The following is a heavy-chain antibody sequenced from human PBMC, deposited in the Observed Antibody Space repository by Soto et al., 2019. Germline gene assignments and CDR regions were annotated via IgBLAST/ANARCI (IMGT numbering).Heavy chain of an antibody. CDR1: GFTFSSYA. V-gene: IGHV3-23*01. D-gene: IGHD3-16*02. CDR3: AKENRVDVYVWGSYRWTHYYYYGMDV. J-gene: IGHJ6*02. Sequence: QPGGSLRLSCAASGFTFSSYAMSWVRQAPGKGLEWVSAISGSGGSTYYADSVKGRFTISRDNSKNTLYLQMNSLRAEDTAVYYCAKENRVDVYVWGSYRWTHYYYYGMDVWGQGTTVTVSS. CDR2: ISGSGGST.